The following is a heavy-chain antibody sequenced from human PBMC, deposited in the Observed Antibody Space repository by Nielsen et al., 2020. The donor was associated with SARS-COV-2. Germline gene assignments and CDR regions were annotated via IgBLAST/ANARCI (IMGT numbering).Heavy chain of an antibody. D-gene: IGHD1-26*01. Sequence: GESLKISCAASGFTFSSYWMSWVRQAPGKGLEWVANIKQDGSEKYYVDSVKGRFTISRDNAKNSLYLQMNSLRAEDTAVYHCARSPTPYSGSYYDYWGQGTLVTVSS. V-gene: IGHV3-7*03. J-gene: IGHJ4*02. CDR1: GFTFSSYW. CDR3: ARSPTPYSGSYYDY. CDR2: IKQDGSEK.